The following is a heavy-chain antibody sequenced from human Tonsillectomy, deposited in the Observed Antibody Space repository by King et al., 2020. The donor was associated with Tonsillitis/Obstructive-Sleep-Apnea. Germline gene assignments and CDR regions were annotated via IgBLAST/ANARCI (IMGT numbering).Heavy chain of an antibody. CDR1: GFTFSSYG. CDR2: ISYDGSKK. D-gene: IGHD6-6*01. V-gene: IGHV3-30*18. J-gene: IGHJ6*03. CDR3: AKSLSTSSNTNYYYYMDV. Sequence: VQLVESGGGVVQPGGSLRLSCAASGFTFSSYGMHWVRQAPGKGLEWVADISYDGSKKYYVDSVKGRFTISRDNSKNTLYLQMDSLRAEEPAVYYCAKSLSTSSNTNYYYYMDVWGKGTTVTVSS.